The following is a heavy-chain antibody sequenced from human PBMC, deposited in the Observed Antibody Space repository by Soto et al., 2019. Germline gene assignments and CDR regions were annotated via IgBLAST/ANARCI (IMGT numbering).Heavy chain of an antibody. CDR1: GFSFSGYS. CDR2: ISGSGGAT. CDR3: TRDRNSGFARHPDY. V-gene: IGHV3-48*01. Sequence: GGSLRLSCAASGFSFSGYSMNWVRQAPGKGLEWLSHISGSGGATYYADSVRGRFTISRDNAKNSLYLQVSSLRVEDTAVYYCTRDRNSGFARHPDYWGQGTLVTVSS. D-gene: IGHD3-10*01. J-gene: IGHJ4*02.